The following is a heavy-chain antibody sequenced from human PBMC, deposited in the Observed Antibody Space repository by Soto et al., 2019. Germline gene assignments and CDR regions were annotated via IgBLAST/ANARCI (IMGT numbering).Heavy chain of an antibody. CDR2: INYSGST. J-gene: IGHJ6*02. CDR1: VGSISSGDYY. Sequence: SETLSRTCTVSVGSISSGDYYWLWIRHPPGKGLEWIGYINYSGSTYYNPSLKRRVTLPVDTSKKQFSLKLSSVTAEDTAVYYCVGPVGYYYRMDVWGQGTTVTVSS. D-gene: IGHD1-26*01. V-gene: IGHV4-30-4*01. CDR3: VGPVGYYYRMDV.